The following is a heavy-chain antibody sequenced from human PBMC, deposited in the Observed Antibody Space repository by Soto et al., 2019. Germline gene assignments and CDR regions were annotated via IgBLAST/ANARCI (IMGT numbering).Heavy chain of an antibody. V-gene: IGHV4-59*08. D-gene: IGHD2-15*01. Sequence: QVQLQESGPGLVKPSETLSLTCTVSGGSISSYYWSWIRQPPGKGLEWIGYIYYSGSTNYNPSLKSRVTISVDTSKNLFCLKLSSVTAADTAVYYGARRDGGNLDYWGQGTLVTVSS. CDR1: GGSISSYY. CDR2: IYYSGST. CDR3: ARRDGGNLDY. J-gene: IGHJ4*02.